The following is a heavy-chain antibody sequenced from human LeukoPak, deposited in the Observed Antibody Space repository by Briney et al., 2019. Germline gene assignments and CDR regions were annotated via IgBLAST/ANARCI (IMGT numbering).Heavy chain of an antibody. D-gene: IGHD3-10*01. CDR1: GGSISSINYY. CDR2: IYYSGST. CDR3: ARSGTGSYWGYYYYYGMDV. J-gene: IGHJ6*02. Sequence: SETLSLTCTVSGGSISSINYYWSWIRQHPGKGLEWIGYIYYSGSTYYNPSLKSRVTISVDTSKNQFSLKLSSVTAADTAVYYCARSGTGSYWGYYYYYGMDVWGQGTTVTVSS. V-gene: IGHV4-39*01.